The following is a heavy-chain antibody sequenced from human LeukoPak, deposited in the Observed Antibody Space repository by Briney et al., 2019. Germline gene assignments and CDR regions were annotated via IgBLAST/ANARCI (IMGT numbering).Heavy chain of an antibody. D-gene: IGHD6-13*01. V-gene: IGHV5-51*01. CDR1: GYSFTNYW. CDR2: IYPGDSDT. Sequence: GESLKISCKNSGYSFTNYWVGWVRQMPGKGLEWMGIIYPGDSDTRYSPSFQGQVTISADKSISTAYLQWSSLKASDTAMYYCARLDSSSWRRWFDPWGQGTLVTVSS. J-gene: IGHJ5*02. CDR3: ARLDSSSWRRWFDP.